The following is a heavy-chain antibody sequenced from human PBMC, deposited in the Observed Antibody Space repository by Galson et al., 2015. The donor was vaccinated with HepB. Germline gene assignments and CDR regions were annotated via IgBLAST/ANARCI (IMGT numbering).Heavy chain of an antibody. CDR3: ARDPPLGAPFDY. CDR2: ISSDSSYI. Sequence: SLRLSCAASGFSFNDYNMIWVRQAPGKGLEWVSSISSDSSYIYYADSVRGRFTISRDNAKKSLYLQMNSLRVEDTATYYCARDPPLGAPFDYWGQGTLVTASS. D-gene: IGHD7-27*01. J-gene: IGHJ4*02. CDR1: GFSFNDYN. V-gene: IGHV3-21*01.